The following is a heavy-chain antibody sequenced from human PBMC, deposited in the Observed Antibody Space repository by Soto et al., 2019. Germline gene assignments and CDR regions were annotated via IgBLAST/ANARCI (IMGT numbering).Heavy chain of an antibody. Sequence: QVQLVQSGAEVKKAGASVKVSCKASGYTFVSYVISWVRQAPGQGLEWMGWVSAHNGNTNYAQNLQGRVTMTADTSTSTAYMELRSLRSDETAVYYCALGSDTVTTDWFDPWGQGTLVTVSS. CDR1: GYTFVSYV. V-gene: IGHV1-18*01. CDR2: VSAHNGNT. J-gene: IGHJ5*02. D-gene: IGHD4-4*01. CDR3: ALGSDTVTTDWFDP.